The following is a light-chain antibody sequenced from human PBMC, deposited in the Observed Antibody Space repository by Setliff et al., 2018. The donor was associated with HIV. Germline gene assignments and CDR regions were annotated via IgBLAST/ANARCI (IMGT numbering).Light chain of an antibody. CDR2: EVI. CDR1: SSDVGGYNY. J-gene: IGLJ1*01. Sequence: QSVLTQPASVSGSPGQSITISCTGTSSDVGGYNYVSWYQQHPGKAPKLVIYEVINRPSGVSNRFSGSKSGNTASLTISGLQSGDEADYYCAAWDDSLNGYVFGTGTKVTVL. CDR3: AAWDDSLNGYV. V-gene: IGLV2-14*01.